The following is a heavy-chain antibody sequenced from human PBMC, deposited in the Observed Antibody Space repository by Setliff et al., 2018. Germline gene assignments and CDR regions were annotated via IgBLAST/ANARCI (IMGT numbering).Heavy chain of an antibody. D-gene: IGHD2-8*01. V-gene: IGHV1-18*01. CDR2: ISAYNGHT. CDR3: LRLVRYCTTIACHRTLGEEV. Sequence: ASVKVSCKASGYNFAESIVSWVRQAPGQGLEWMGWISAYNGHTYSAQKFQARITLTTDTSTNMAYMELRGLRSDDTAIYYCLRLVRYCTTIACHRTLGEEVWGQGTLVTVSS. J-gene: IGHJ4*02. CDR1: GYNFAESI.